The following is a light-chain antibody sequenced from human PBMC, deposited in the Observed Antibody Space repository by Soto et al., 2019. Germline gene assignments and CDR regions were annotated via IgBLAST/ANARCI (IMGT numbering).Light chain of an antibody. Sequence: EIVMPQSPATLSVSPGERATLSCRASQSVSSNLAWYQQKPGQAPRLLIYGASSRATGIPVRFSGSGSGTEFTLTISSPQSEDFAVYYCQQYNNWPLTFGQGTRLEIK. CDR1: QSVSSN. CDR2: GAS. V-gene: IGKV3-15*01. CDR3: QQYNNWPLT. J-gene: IGKJ5*01.